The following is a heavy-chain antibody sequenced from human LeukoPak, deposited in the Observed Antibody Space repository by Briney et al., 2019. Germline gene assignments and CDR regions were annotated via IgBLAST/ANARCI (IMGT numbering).Heavy chain of an antibody. CDR2: IIPILGIA. V-gene: IGHV1-69*04. Sequence: GASVKVSCKASGGTFSSYATSWVRQAPGQGLEWMGRIIPILGIANYAQKFQGRVTITADKSTSTAYMELSSLRSEDTAVYYCARMPVGFYYGSPLLYYFDYWGQGTLVTVSS. CDR1: GGTFSSYA. CDR3: ARMPVGFYYGSPLLYYFDY. J-gene: IGHJ4*02. D-gene: IGHD3-10*01.